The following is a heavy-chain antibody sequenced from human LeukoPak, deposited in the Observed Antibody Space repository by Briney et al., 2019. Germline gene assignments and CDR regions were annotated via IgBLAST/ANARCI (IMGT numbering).Heavy chain of an antibody. Sequence: HRASVKVSCKASGYTFTSYDINWVRQATGQGLEWMGWMNPNSGNTGYAQKFQGRVTMTRNTSISTAYMELSSLRSEDTAVYYCARGPSYSAYDSSGSGFDYWGQGTLVTVSS. J-gene: IGHJ4*02. D-gene: IGHD3-22*01. CDR1: GYTFTSYD. CDR2: MNPNSGNT. V-gene: IGHV1-8*01. CDR3: ARGPSYSAYDSSGSGFDY.